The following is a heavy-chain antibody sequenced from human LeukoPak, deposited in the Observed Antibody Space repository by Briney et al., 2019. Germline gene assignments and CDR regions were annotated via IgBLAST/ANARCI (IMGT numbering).Heavy chain of an antibody. D-gene: IGHD6-13*01. CDR3: AKFGREAAAGMSEAFDI. J-gene: IGHJ3*02. CDR1: GFTFSSYA. CDR2: ISNDGSNK. V-gene: IGHV3-30*18. Sequence: PGGSLRLSCAASGFTFSSYAMHWVRQAPGKGLEWVAVISNDGSNKYYADSVKGRFTISRDNSKNTLYLQMNSLRAEDTAVYYCAKFGREAAAGMSEAFDIWGQGTMVTVSS.